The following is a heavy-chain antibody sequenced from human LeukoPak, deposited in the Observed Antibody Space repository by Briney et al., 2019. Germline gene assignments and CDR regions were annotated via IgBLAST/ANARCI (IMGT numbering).Heavy chain of an antibody. V-gene: IGHV3-48*03. D-gene: IGHD5-18*01. Sequence: GGSLRLSCAASGFTFSSYEMNGVRQAPGKGVEWVSYISSGSTIYYADSVKGRFTISRDNAKNSLYLQMNSLSAEDTAVYYCARAGSYSYGYTDYWGQGTLVTVSS. J-gene: IGHJ4*02. CDR1: GFTFSSYE. CDR3: ARAGSYSYGYTDY. CDR2: ISSGSTI.